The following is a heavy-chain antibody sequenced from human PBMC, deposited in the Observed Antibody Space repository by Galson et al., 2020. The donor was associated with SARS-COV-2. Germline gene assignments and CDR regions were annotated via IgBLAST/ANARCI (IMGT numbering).Heavy chain of an antibody. V-gene: IGHV4-59*01. CDR2: IYSNGGT. Sequence: SQTLSLTCAVYGGSFSGYYWSWIRQPPGKGLEYIGYIYSNGGTNYNPSLKSRVTMSVDTPKNQVSLKLKSVTAADTAVYYCARGSVFGVVIIDYWGQGTPVTVSS. CDR3: ARGSVFGVVIIDY. J-gene: IGHJ4*02. CDR1: GGSFSGYY. D-gene: IGHD3-3*01.